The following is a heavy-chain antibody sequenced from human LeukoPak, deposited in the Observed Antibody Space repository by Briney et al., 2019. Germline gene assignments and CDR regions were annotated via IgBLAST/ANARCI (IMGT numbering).Heavy chain of an antibody. D-gene: IGHD1-26*01. CDR3: AKVGPRADYFDY. CDR2: ISYDGSNK. Sequence: GGSLRLSCAASGFTFSSYGMHWVRQAPGKGLEWVAVISYDGSNKYYADPVKGRFTISRDNSKNTLYLQMNSLRAEDTAVYYCAKVGPRADYFDYWGQGTLVTASS. J-gene: IGHJ4*02. CDR1: GFTFSSYG. V-gene: IGHV3-30*18.